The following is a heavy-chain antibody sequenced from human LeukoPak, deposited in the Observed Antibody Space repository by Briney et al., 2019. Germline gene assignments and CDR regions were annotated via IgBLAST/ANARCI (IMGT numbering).Heavy chain of an antibody. J-gene: IGHJ4*02. Sequence: ASVKVSCKASGYTFTGYYMHWVRQAPGQGLEWMGWINPNSGGTNYAQKFQGRVTMTRDTSITTAYMELSRLRSDDTAVYYCARGSLLSSSSWTPPTPDWGQGTLVTVSS. CDR1: GYTFTGYY. CDR3: ARGSLLSSSSWTPPTPD. V-gene: IGHV1-2*02. CDR2: INPNSGGT. D-gene: IGHD6-13*01.